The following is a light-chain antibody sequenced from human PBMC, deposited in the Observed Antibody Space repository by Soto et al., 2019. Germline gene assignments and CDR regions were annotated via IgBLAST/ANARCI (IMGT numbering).Light chain of an antibody. V-gene: IGLV2-14*01. CDR3: SSYTGSNNFLL. CDR1: SSDIGGYNY. J-gene: IGLJ3*02. CDR2: EVT. Sequence: QSVLTQPASVSGSPGQSITISCSGSSSDIGGYNYVSWYQQHPGKAPKVLIFEVTNRPSGVSDRFSGSKSGNTASLTISGLQAEDEADYYCSSYTGSNNFLLFGGGTKVTVL.